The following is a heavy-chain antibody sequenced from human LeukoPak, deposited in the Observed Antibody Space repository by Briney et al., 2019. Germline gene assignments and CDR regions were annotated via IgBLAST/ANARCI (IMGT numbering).Heavy chain of an antibody. D-gene: IGHD3-22*01. V-gene: IGHV3-66*01. Sequence: GGSLRLSCAASGFTVSSNYMSWVRQAPGKGLEWVSVIYSGGSTYYADSVKGRFTISRDNSKNTLYLQMNSLRADDKAVYYFARGTYYDSSAYSGVRLFDYWGQGTLVSVSS. CDR3: ARGTYYDSSAYSGVRLFDY. J-gene: IGHJ4*02. CDR2: IYSGGST. CDR1: GFTVSSNY.